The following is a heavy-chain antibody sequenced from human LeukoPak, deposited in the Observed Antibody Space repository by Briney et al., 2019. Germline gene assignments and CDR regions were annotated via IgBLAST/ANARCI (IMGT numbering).Heavy chain of an antibody. V-gene: IGHV3-23*01. J-gene: IGHJ4*02. Sequence: GGSLRLSCAASGFTFNNYAMSWVRQAPGKGLEWVSVISGGGESTHNADFVKGRFTVSRDNSANTLYLQMSRLRAEDTAVYYCAKGQYYHDSSGYFAYWGQGTLVTVSS. CDR3: AKGQYYHDSSGYFAY. CDR2: ISGGGEST. D-gene: IGHD3-22*01. CDR1: GFTFNNYA.